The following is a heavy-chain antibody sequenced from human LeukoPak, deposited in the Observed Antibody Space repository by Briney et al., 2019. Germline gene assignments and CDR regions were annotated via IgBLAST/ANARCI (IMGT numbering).Heavy chain of an antibody. CDR2: IYYSGST. J-gene: IGHJ4*02. D-gene: IGHD6-19*01. V-gene: IGHV4-39*01. CDR1: GGSISSSSYY. Sequence: SETLSLTCTVSGGSISSSSYYWGWIRQPPGKGLEWIGSIYYSGSTYYNPSLKSRVTISVDTSKNQFSLKLSSVTAADTAAYYCARLPRIAVAGSYFDYWGQGTLVTVSS. CDR3: ARLPRIAVAGSYFDY.